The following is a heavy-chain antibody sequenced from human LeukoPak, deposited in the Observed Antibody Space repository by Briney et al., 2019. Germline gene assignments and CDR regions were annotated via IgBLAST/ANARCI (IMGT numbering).Heavy chain of an antibody. CDR3: ASGPSRYYYDSSGYYS. CDR2: INHSGST. J-gene: IGHJ4*02. D-gene: IGHD3-22*01. V-gene: IGHV4-34*01. Sequence: PSETLSLTCAVSGGSFSGYYWTWIRQPPGEGLEWIGEINHSGSTNYNPSLKSRVTISVDTSKNQFSLKLSSVTAADTAVYYCASGPSRYYYDSSGYYSWGQGTLVTVSS. CDR1: GGSFSGYY.